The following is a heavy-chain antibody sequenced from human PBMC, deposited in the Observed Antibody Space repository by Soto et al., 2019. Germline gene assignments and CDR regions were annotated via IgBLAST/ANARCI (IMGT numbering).Heavy chain of an antibody. CDR3: ARAPGERNGMRV. V-gene: IGHV3-66*01. Sequence: EVQVVESGGDLVQPGGSLRLSCAASGFTVSGDYMNWVRQAPGKGLEWVSVIYRGGETYYAASVKGRFTISRDNSENMVYLQMNSLRAADTAVYYCARAPGERNGMRVWGQGTTVTVSS. CDR1: GFTVSGDY. D-gene: IGHD1-26*01. J-gene: IGHJ6*02. CDR2: IYRGGET.